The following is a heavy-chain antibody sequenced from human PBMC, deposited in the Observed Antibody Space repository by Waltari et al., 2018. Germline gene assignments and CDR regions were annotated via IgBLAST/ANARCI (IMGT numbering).Heavy chain of an antibody. CDR1: GFIFNNFA. Sequence: EVQLVDSGGGLVQSGGSLRLSCATSGFIFNNFAISWVRQAPGKGLEWVAATGDGGVATYYADSVKGRSSISRDDSKNTVYLQMNSLRVDDTALYYCARGAGELLPLDHWGQGTLVTVSS. J-gene: IGHJ4*02. CDR3: ARGAGELLPLDH. CDR2: TGDGGVAT. D-gene: IGHD3-10*01. V-gene: IGHV3-23*04.